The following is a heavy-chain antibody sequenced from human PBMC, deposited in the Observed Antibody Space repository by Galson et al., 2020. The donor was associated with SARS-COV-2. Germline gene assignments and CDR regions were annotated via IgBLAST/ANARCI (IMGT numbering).Heavy chain of an antibody. CDR3: ARDPYSSGRRDY. D-gene: IGHD6-19*01. CDR2: IWYDRSNK. V-gene: IGHV3-33*01. CDR1: GFIFSSYG. J-gene: IGHJ4*02. Sequence: TGGSLRLSCAASGFIFSSYGMHWVRQAPGQGLEWVAVIWYDRSNKYSADSVKGRFTISRDNSKNTLYLEMNSLRAEDTAVYYCARDPYSSGRRDYWGQGTLVTVSS.